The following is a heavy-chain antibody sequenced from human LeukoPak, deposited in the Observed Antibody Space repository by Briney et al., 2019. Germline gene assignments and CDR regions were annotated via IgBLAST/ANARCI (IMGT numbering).Heavy chain of an antibody. CDR3: AGQYYYGSGSYHWFDP. D-gene: IGHD3-10*01. Sequence: PSETLSLTCTVSGTSISSYYWSWIRQPAGKGLEWIGRIYTSGSTNYNPSLKSRVTISVDTSKNQFSLKLSSVTAADTAVYYCAGQYYYGSGSYHWFDPWGQGTLVTVSS. CDR1: GTSISSYY. J-gene: IGHJ5*02. CDR2: IYTSGST. V-gene: IGHV4-4*07.